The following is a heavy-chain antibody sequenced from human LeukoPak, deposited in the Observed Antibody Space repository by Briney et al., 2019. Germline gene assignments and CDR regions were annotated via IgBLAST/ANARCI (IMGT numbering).Heavy chain of an antibody. D-gene: IGHD6-6*01. CDR1: GGSISSYY. CDR2: ISYAGSS. CDR3: ARSIAGGRAFDI. V-gene: IGHV4-59*01. J-gene: IGHJ3*02. Sequence: SETLSLTCTVSGGSISSYYWSWIRQPPGKGLEWIGYISYAGSSNYNPSLKSRGTISIDTSKNQFSLKLISVTAADTAVYYCARSIAGGRAFDIWGQGTMVTVSS.